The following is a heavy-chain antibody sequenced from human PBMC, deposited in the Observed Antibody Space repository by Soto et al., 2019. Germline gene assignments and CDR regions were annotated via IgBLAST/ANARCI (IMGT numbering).Heavy chain of an antibody. CDR2: IYYSGST. V-gene: IGHV4-59*01. CDR3: ARSLCSGGSCYPPDAFDI. D-gene: IGHD2-15*01. CDR1: GGSISSYY. J-gene: IGHJ3*02. Sequence: SETLSLTCTVSGGSISSYYWSWIRQPPGKGLEWIGYIYYSGSTNYNPSLKSRVTISVDTSKNQFSLKLSSVTAADTAVYYCARSLCSGGSCYPPDAFDIWGQGTMVTVSS.